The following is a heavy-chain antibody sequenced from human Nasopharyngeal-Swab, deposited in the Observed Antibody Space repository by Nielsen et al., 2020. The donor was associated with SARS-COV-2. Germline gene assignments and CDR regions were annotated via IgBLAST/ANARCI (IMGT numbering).Heavy chain of an antibody. CDR2: ISYDGSNK. J-gene: IGHJ4*02. Sequence: GESLKISCAASGFTFSSYAMHWVRQAPGKGLEWVAVISYDGSNKYYADSVKGRFTISRDNSKNTLYLQMNSLRAEDTAVYYCARVRGPFDYWGQGTLVTVSS. CDR3: ARVRGPFDY. CDR1: GFTFSSYA. V-gene: IGHV3-30*04.